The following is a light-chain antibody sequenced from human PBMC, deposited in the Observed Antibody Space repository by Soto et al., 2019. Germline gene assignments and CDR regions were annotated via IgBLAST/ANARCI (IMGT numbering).Light chain of an antibody. CDR2: DAS. J-gene: IGKJ1*01. Sequence: DIQMTQSPSTLSASVGDRVTITCRASQTISSWLAWYQQKPGKAPKLLIYDASSLESGVPSRFSGRGSGTQFTLTISSLRPDDFATYYCQPYNSFSGTFGPGTKVDIK. CDR1: QTISSW. CDR3: QPYNSFSGT. V-gene: IGKV1-5*01.